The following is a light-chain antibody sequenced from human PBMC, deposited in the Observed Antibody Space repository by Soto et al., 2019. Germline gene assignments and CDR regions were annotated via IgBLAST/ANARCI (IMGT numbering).Light chain of an antibody. CDR2: GAS. Sequence: DIVLTQSPGTLSLSPGERATLSCRASQNVKNNYLAWYQQKPGQAPRLLIRGASSRAAGLPDRLSGSGSGQAFTLTISRLEPEDFAVYYCQQYGSTPGTFGQGTKMEIK. V-gene: IGKV3-20*01. CDR1: QNVKNNY. J-gene: IGKJ2*01. CDR3: QQYGSTPGT.